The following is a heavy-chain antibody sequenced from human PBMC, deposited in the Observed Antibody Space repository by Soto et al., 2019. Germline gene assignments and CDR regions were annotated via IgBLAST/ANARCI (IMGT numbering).Heavy chain of an antibody. CDR2: ISSSSTYI. V-gene: IGHV3-21*01. CDR3: ARRRLHLGELSFFDY. Sequence: GGSLRLPCAASGFTFSSYSMNWVRQAPGKGLEWVSSISSSSTYIYYADSLKGRFTISRDNAKNSLYLQMNSLRADDTAVYYCARRRLHLGELSFFDYWGQGTLVTVSS. CDR1: GFTFSSYS. D-gene: IGHD3-16*02. J-gene: IGHJ4*02.